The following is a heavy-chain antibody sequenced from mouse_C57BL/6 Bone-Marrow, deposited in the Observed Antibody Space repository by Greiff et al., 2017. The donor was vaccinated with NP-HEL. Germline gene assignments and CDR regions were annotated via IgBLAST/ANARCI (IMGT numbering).Heavy chain of an antibody. Sequence: VQLQQSVAELVRPGASVKLSCTASGFNIQNTYMHWVKQRPEQGLEWIGRIDPANGNTKYAPKFQGKATITADTSSNTAYLQLSSLTSEDTAIYYCARCRIVTTVFGYWGQGTTLTVSS. CDR3: ARCRIVTTVFGY. CDR1: GFNIQNTY. J-gene: IGHJ2*01. D-gene: IGHD1-1*01. V-gene: IGHV14-3*01. CDR2: IDPANGNT.